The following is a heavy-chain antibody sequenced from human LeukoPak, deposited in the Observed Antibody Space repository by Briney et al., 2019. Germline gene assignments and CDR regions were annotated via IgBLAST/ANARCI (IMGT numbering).Heavy chain of an antibody. CDR1: GGSISSYY. D-gene: IGHD5-12*01. J-gene: IGHJ3*02. V-gene: IGHV4-59*08. CDR3: ARVSWPDAFDI. CDR2: IYYSGST. Sequence: PSETLSLTCTVSGGSISSYYWSWIRQPPGKGLEWIGYIYYSGSTNYNPSLKSRVTISVDTSKNQFSLKLSSVTAADTAVCYCARVSWPDAFDIWGQGTMVTVSS.